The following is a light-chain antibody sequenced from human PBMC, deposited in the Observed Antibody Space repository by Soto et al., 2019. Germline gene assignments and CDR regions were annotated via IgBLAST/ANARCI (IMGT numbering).Light chain of an antibody. V-gene: IGKV3-11*01. CDR1: QSVSSY. Sequence: EIVLTQSPATLSLSPGERATLSCRARQSVSSYLAWYQQKPGQAPRLLIYDASNRATGIPARFSGSGSGTDFTLTISSLEPEDFAVYYCQQRSNWPFLTFGGGTKVEIK. CDR3: QQRSNWPFLT. CDR2: DAS. J-gene: IGKJ4*01.